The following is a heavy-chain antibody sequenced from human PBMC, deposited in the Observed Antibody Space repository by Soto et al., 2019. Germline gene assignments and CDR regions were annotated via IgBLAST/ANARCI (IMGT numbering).Heavy chain of an antibody. D-gene: IGHD6-13*01. CDR1: GYTFTSYG. CDR2: TSAYNGNT. J-gene: IGHJ4*02. CDR3: ARDWKHSSSWYTDY. Sequence: ASVKVSCKASGYTFTSYGISWVRQAPGQGLEWMGWTSAYNGNTNYAQKLQGRVTMTTDTSTSTAYMELRSLRSDDTAVYYCARDWKHSSSWYTDYWGQGTLVTVSS. V-gene: IGHV1-18*01.